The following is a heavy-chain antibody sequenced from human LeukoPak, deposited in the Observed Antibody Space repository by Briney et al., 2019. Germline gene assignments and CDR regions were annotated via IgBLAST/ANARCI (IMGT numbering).Heavy chain of an antibody. V-gene: IGHV3-7*01. J-gene: IGHJ4*02. CDR3: AREHPYYYDSSGTALMAEIKYYFDY. Sequence: GGSLRLSCVASGFTFRSYWMSWVRQAPGKGLEWVANIKQDGSEKYYVDSVKGRFTISRDNAKNSLYLQMNSLRAEDTGVYYCAREHPYYYDSSGTALMAEIKYYFDYWGQGTLVTVSS. CDR2: IKQDGSEK. CDR1: GFTFRSYW. D-gene: IGHD3-22*01.